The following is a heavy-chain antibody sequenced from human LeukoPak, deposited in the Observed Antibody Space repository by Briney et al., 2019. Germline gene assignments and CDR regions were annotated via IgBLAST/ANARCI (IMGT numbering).Heavy chain of an antibody. CDR2: IWYDGSNK. J-gene: IGHJ5*02. V-gene: IGHV3-30*19. CDR3: ARVARPHYYDSSGYSNWFDP. D-gene: IGHD3-22*01. CDR1: GFTFSSYG. Sequence: GRSLRLSCAASGFTFSSYGMHWVRQAPGKGLEWVAVIWYDGSNKYYADSVKGRFTISRDNSKNTLYLQMYSLRAEDTAVYYCARVARPHYYDSSGYSNWFDPWGQGTLVTVSS.